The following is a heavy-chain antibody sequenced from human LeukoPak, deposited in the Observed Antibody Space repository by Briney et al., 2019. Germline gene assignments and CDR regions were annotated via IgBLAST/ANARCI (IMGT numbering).Heavy chain of an antibody. D-gene: IGHD3-16*01. V-gene: IGHV3-30*03. CDR2: ISYDGSNK. J-gene: IGHJ6*02. CDR1: GFTSSSYG. Sequence: GGSLRLSCAASGFTSSSYGMHWVRQAPGKGLEWVAVISYDGSNKYYADSVKGRFTISRDNSKNTLYLQMNSLRAEDTAVCYCVRVLADGLYGMDVWGQGTTVTVSS. CDR3: VRVLADGLYGMDV.